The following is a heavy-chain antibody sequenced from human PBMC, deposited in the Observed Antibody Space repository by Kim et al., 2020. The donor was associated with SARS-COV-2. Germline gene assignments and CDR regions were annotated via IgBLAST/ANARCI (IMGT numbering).Heavy chain of an antibody. J-gene: IGHJ4*02. CDR3: AKFGASSSWYMDYFDY. D-gene: IGHD6-13*01. Sequence: VKGRFTIAREKSKNTLYRKMNSLRAEDTAVYYCAKFGASSSWYMDYFDYWGQGTLVTVSS. V-gene: IGHV3-23*01.